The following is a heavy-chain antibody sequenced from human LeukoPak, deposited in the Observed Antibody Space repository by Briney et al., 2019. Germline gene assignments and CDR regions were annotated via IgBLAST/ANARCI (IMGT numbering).Heavy chain of an antibody. CDR1: GFIFSSFW. V-gene: IGHV3-7*01. J-gene: IGHJ5*02. Sequence: PGGSLRLSCAASGFIFSSFWMSWVRQAPGKGLEWVANIKQDGSEKYYVDSVKGRSTISRDNAKNSLYLQMNSLRAEDTAVYYCARGLNWFDPWGQGTLVTVSS. CDR3: ARGLNWFDP. CDR2: IKQDGSEK.